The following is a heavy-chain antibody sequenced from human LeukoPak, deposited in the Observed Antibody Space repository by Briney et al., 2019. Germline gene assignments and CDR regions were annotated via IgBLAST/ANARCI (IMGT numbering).Heavy chain of an antibody. J-gene: IGHJ4*02. CDR3: ARHSEYYDVLTGYLPPDY. Sequence: NRGGTPQISCPGSGSRFTNYWIGWGRQVPGKGLGWMGIIYLGDSDTRYSSSFQGQVTISAHKSISSAYLQCISLKASDTAVYYCARHSEYYDVLTGYLPPDYWGQGTLVTVSS. CDR1: GSRFTNYW. CDR2: IYLGDSDT. V-gene: IGHV5-51*01. D-gene: IGHD3-9*01.